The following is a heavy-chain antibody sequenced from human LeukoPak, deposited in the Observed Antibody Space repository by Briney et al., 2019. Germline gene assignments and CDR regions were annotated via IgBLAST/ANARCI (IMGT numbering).Heavy chain of an antibody. CDR2: IIPILGTT. J-gene: IGHJ3*01. D-gene: IGHD3-22*01. CDR3: ARDDYYDSSAYRENPFDV. CDR1: GDTFSSYA. Sequence: GAPVKVSYKASGDTFSSYAISWLRQAPGQGLEWMGGIIPILGTTNYAQKFQGRVTITADESTSTLYMELRSLRSEDTAIYYCARDDYYDSSAYRENPFDVWGQGTMVTVSS. V-gene: IGHV1-69*13.